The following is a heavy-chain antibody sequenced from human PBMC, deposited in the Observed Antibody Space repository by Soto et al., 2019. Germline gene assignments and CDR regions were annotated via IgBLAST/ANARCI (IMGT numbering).Heavy chain of an antibody. CDR2: ISGSGGST. D-gene: IGHD1-26*01. V-gene: IGHV3-23*01. CDR3: AKPPYSGSYFSWSTGY. Sequence: GGSLRLSCAASGFTFSSYAMSWVRQAPGKGLEWVSAISGSGGSTYYADSVKGRFTISRDNSKNTLYLQMNSLRAEDTSVYYSAKPPYSGSYFSWSTGYWGQGTLVTVSS. J-gene: IGHJ4*02. CDR1: GFTFSSYA.